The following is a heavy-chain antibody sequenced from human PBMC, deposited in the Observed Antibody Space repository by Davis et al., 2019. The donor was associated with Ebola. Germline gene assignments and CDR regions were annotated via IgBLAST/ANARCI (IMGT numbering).Heavy chain of an antibody. V-gene: IGHV4-39*01. CDR3: ARYPGMAAAGTGYYYGMDV. D-gene: IGHD6-13*01. Sequence: MPSETLSLTCTVSGGSIISSSSYWGWIRQPPRKGLEWIGSIYYSGITYYTPSLKSRVTISVDTSKNQFSLKLRSVTAADTAVYYCARYPGMAAAGTGYYYGMDVWGQGTTVTVSS. CDR2: IYYSGIT. CDR1: GGSIISSSSY. J-gene: IGHJ6*02.